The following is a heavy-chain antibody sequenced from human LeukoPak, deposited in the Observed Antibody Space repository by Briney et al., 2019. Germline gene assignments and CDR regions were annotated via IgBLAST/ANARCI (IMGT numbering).Heavy chain of an antibody. CDR3: ATDRPFPAGKLELTAY. V-gene: IGHV1-24*01. CDR1: GYTLTELS. Sequence: ASVKVSCKVSGYTLTELSMHWVRPAPGKGLEWMGGFDPEDGETIYAQKFQGRVTMTEDTSTDTAYMELSSLRSEDTAVYYCATDRPFPAGKLELTAYWGQGTLVTVSS. CDR2: FDPEDGET. J-gene: IGHJ4*02. D-gene: IGHD1-7*01.